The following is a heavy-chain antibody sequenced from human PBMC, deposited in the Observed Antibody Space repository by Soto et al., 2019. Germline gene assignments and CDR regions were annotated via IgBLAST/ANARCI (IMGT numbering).Heavy chain of an antibody. CDR3: ARFPLWFGELDY. D-gene: IGHD3-10*01. J-gene: IGHJ4*02. CDR1: CASIGSGSYS. V-gene: IGHV4-30-2*01. CDR2: LHHSGDT. Sequence: QLQLQESGSGLVRPSQTLSLTCTVSCASIGSGSYSCNWIRQPPGKGLEWIGYLHHSGDTYFNPSLRRRVSISVDRSNNQFSLKLISVTAADTAVYYCARFPLWFGELDYWGQGALVTVSS.